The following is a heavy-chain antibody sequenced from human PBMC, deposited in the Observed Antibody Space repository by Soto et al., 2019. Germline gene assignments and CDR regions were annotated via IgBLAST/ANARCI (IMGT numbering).Heavy chain of an antibody. Sequence: QVQRVESGGGVVQPGRSLRLSCAVSGFTFRNYGMHWVRQAPGKGLEWVAVIPDDGSYQYYADSVKGRFTISRDNSKNTLYLQMNSLRAEDTAVYYCVRDDDTDDNGLDYWGQGTLVTVSP. J-gene: IGHJ4*02. D-gene: IGHD1-1*01. CDR3: VRDDDTDDNGLDY. CDR1: GFTFRNYG. V-gene: IGHV3-33*01. CDR2: IPDDGSYQ.